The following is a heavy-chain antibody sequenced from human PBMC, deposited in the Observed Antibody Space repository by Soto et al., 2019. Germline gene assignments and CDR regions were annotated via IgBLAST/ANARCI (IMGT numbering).Heavy chain of an antibody. Sequence: PWETLSLTCAVSGYSISSGYYWAWIRQPPGKGLEWIGSIYHSGSAYYHPSLKSRVTISVDTSQNQFSLKLSSVTAADTAVYYCARDSGYSSGWYVGYFDYWGQGTLVTVSS. D-gene: IGHD6-19*01. J-gene: IGHJ4*02. CDR3: ARDSGYSSGWYVGYFDY. CDR2: IYHSGSA. CDR1: GYSISSGYY. V-gene: IGHV4-38-2*02.